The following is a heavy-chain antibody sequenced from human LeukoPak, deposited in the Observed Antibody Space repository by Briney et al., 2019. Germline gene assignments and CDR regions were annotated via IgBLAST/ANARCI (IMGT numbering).Heavy chain of an antibody. D-gene: IGHD1-26*01. CDR1: GYTLTELS. J-gene: IGHJ4*02. CDR2: FDPEDGET. V-gene: IGHV1-24*01. Sequence: ASVKVSCKVSGYTLTELSMHWVRQAPGKGLEWMGGFDPEDGETIYAQKFQGRVTMTEDTSTDTAYMELSSLRSEDTAVYYCATQGGGATTLDYWGQGTLVTVSS. CDR3: ATQGGGATTLDY.